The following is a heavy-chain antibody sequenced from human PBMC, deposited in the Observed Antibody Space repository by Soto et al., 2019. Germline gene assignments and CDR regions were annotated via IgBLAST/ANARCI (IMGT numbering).Heavy chain of an antibody. Sequence: GGSLRLSCAASGFTFSSYAMSWVRQAPGKGLEWVSAISGSGGSTYYADSVKGRFTTSRDNSKNTLYLQMNSLRAEDTAVYYCAKGGYYDSSGYLNYWGQGTPVTVSS. CDR1: GFTFSSYA. V-gene: IGHV3-23*01. CDR3: AKGGYYDSSGYLNY. J-gene: IGHJ4*02. D-gene: IGHD3-22*01. CDR2: ISGSGGST.